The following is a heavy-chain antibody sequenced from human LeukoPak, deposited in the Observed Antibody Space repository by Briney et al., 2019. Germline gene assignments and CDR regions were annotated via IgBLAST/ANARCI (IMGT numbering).Heavy chain of an antibody. CDR2: IYHSGST. CDR3: ARDLDLTFDY. CDR1: GGSISSYY. Sequence: SETLSLTCTVSGGSISSYYWSWIRQPPGRGLEWIGSIYHSGSTYYNPSLKSRVTISVDTSKNQFSLKLSSVTAADTAVYYCARDLDLTFDYWGQGTLVTVSS. J-gene: IGHJ4*02. V-gene: IGHV4-38-2*02.